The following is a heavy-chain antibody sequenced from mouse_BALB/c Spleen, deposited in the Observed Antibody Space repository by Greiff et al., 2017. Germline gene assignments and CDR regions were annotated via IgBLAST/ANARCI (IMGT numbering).Heavy chain of an antibody. J-gene: IGHJ2*01. V-gene: IGHV5-9-3*01. CDR2: ISSGGSYT. Sequence: EVKLMESGGGLVKPGGSLKLSCAASGFTFSSYAMSWVRQTPEKRLEWVATISSGGSYTYYPDSVKGRFTISRDNAKNTLYLQMSSLRSEDTAMYYCARRGGNYPYYFDYWGQGTTLTVSS. D-gene: IGHD2-1*01. CDR3: ARRGGNYPYYFDY. CDR1: GFTFSSYA.